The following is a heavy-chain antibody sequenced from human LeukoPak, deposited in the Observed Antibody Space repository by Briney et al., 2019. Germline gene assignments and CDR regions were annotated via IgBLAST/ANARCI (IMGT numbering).Heavy chain of an antibody. CDR2: INWNSDSI. V-gene: IGHV3-9*01. J-gene: IGHJ4*02. Sequence: GGSLRLSCAVSGFTFDDYAMHWVRQVPGKGLEWVSGINWNSDSIGYADSVKGRFTTSRDNAKNSLFLQMNSLRAEDTAVYYCAKEMAVAGRDYWGQGTLVTVSS. CDR1: GFTFDDYA. D-gene: IGHD6-19*01. CDR3: AKEMAVAGRDY.